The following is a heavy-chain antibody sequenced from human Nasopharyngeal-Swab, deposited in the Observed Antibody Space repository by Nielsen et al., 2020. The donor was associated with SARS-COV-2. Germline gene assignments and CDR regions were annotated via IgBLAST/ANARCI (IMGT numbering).Heavy chain of an antibody. Sequence: VRQAPGKGLEGVAVISYDGSNKYYEDSVKGRFPISRDNSKNTLYLQMNSLRDEDTAVYYCARGYSGYYYFDYWGQGTLVTVSS. D-gene: IGHD5-12*01. CDR2: ISYDGSNK. CDR3: ARGYSGYYYFDY. V-gene: IGHV3-30*03. J-gene: IGHJ4*02.